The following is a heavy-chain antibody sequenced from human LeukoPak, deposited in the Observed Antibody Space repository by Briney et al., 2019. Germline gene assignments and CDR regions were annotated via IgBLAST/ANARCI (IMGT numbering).Heavy chain of an antibody. V-gene: IGHV4-59*01. CDR2: IYYSGST. CDR1: GGSISSYY. CDR3: ARVPYYYGMDV. Sequence: SETLSLTCTVSGGSISSYYWSWIRQPPGKGQEWIGYIYYSGSTNYNPSLKSRVTISVDTSKNQFSLKLSSVTAADTAVYYCARVPYYYGMDVWGQGTTVTVSS. J-gene: IGHJ6*02.